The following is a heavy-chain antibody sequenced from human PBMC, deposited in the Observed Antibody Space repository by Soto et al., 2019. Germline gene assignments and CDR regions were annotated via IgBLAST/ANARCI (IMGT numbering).Heavy chain of an antibody. CDR2: IRSKAYGGTT. Sequence: PGGSLRLSCAASGFTFSGSAMSWVRQAPGKGLEWVGFIRSKAYGGTTEYAASVKGRFTISRDDSKSIAYLQMNSLKTEDTAVYYCTIGYCSSTSCPPDYYYGMDVWGQGTTVTVSS. J-gene: IGHJ6*02. CDR1: GFTFSGSA. D-gene: IGHD2-2*01. V-gene: IGHV3-49*04. CDR3: TIGYCSSTSCPPDYYYGMDV.